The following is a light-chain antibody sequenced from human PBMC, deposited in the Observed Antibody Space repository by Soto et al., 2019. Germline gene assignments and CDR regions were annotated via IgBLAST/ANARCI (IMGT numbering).Light chain of an antibody. CDR2: EVS. J-gene: IGLJ2*01. Sequence: QAVVTQPPSASGSPGQSVTISCTGTSSDVGGYNYVSWYQQHPGKAPTLMIYEVSKRPSGVPDRFSGSKSGNTASLAVSGLQAEDEADYYCSSYAGSNNFVVFGGGTKLTVL. CDR1: SSDVGGYNY. V-gene: IGLV2-8*01. CDR3: SSYAGSNNFVV.